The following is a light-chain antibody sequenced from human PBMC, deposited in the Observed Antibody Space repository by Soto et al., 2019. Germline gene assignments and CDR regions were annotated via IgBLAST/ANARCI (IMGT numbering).Light chain of an antibody. J-gene: IGKJ1*01. CDR2: WAS. CDR1: QSVLYSSNNKNY. CDR3: QHYYSTPPT. Sequence: DIVMTKSPDSLAVSLGERATINCKSSQSVLYSSNNKNYLAWYQQKPGHPPKLLIYWASTRESGVPDRFSGSGSGTDFTLTISSLQAEDVAVYYCQHYYSTPPTFGQGTKVEIK. V-gene: IGKV4-1*01.